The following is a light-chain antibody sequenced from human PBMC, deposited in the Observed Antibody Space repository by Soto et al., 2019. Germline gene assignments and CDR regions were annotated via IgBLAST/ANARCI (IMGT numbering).Light chain of an antibody. J-gene: IGLJ2*01. CDR2: DVT. Sequence: QSALTQPASVSGSPGQSITISCTGTSSDVGNYNYVSWYQQHPGKAPRLMIYDVTNRPSGVSNRFSGSKSGNTASLTISGLQAEDEADYYCTSYTGSSLVFGAGTKLTVL. V-gene: IGLV2-14*03. CDR1: SSDVGNYNY. CDR3: TSYTGSSLV.